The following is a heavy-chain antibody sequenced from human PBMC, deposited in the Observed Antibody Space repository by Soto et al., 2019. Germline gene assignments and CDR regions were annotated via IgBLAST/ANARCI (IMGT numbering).Heavy chain of an antibody. D-gene: IGHD1-26*01. CDR3: ATWELRGMDV. J-gene: IGHJ6*02. CDR2: ISGGSSIT. CDR1: GFTFSRYS. Sequence: EVQLVESGGGLVQSGGSLRLSCAASGFTFSRYSMNWVRQAPGKGLKWVSYISGGSSITDYADSVKGRFTISRDNAKNSLYLQMNSLRDGDTAVYYCATWELRGMDVWGQGTTVTVSS. V-gene: IGHV3-48*02.